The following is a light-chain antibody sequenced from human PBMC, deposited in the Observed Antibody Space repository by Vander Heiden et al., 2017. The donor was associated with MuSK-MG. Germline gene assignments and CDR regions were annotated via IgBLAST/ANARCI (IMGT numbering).Light chain of an antibody. CDR2: GAS. Sequence: EIVMTQSPATLSVSPGERATLPCRASQSVSSNLAWYQQKPGQAPRLLIYGASTRATGIPARFSGSGSGTEFTLTISSLQSEDFAGYYCQQYNNWPPLTFGGGTKVEIK. J-gene: IGKJ4*01. V-gene: IGKV3-15*01. CDR1: QSVSSN. CDR3: QQYNNWPPLT.